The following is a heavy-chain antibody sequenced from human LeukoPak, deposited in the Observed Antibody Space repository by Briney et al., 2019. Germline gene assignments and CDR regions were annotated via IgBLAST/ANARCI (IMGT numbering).Heavy chain of an antibody. J-gene: IGHJ1*01. CDR3: ASPRGDDSGGYYTWYFHH. CDR1: GDSISNYY. D-gene: IGHD3-22*01. Sequence: SETLSLTCTVSGDSISNYYWNWIRQPPGKGLEWIGYVYYSGSTNYNPSLKSRVTISVDTSKNQFSLKLSSVTAADTAVYFCASPRGDDSGGYYTWYFHHWGQGILVTVSS. V-gene: IGHV4-59*08. CDR2: VYYSGST.